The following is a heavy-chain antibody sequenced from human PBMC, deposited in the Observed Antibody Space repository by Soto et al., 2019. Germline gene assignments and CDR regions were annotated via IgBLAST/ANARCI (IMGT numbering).Heavy chain of an antibody. V-gene: IGHV3-23*01. CDR1: GSRFDSYS. Sequence: PGGSLRLSCAASGSRFDSYSMSWVRQAPGKGLEWVSGISGTGESTHYPDSVKDRCTISRDNSKNTLYLQMNSLRAEDTAVYYCARDWVKTIWDVDYWGQGTLVTVSS. CDR3: ARDWVKTIWDVDY. J-gene: IGHJ4*02. D-gene: IGHD1-26*01. CDR2: ISGTGEST.